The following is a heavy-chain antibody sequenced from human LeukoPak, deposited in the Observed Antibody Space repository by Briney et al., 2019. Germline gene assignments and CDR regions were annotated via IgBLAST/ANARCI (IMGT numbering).Heavy chain of an antibody. CDR3: ARVPAWDYYDSSGYTFDY. Sequence: GASVKVSCKASGYTFTSYGISWARQAPGQGLEWMGWISAYNGNTNYAQKLQGRVTMTTDTSTSTAYMELRSLRSDDTAVYYCARVPAWDYYDSSGYTFDYWGQGTLVTVSS. D-gene: IGHD3-22*01. V-gene: IGHV1-18*01. J-gene: IGHJ4*02. CDR2: ISAYNGNT. CDR1: GYTFTSYG.